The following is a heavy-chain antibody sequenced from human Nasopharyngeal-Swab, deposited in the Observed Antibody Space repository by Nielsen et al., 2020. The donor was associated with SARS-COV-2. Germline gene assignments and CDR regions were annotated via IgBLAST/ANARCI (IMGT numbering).Heavy chain of an antibody. V-gene: IGHV3-7*03. CDR2: IKQDGSEK. CDR1: GFTFSSYW. CDR3: ARAPKRGSSGYQVVY. J-gene: IGHJ4*02. Sequence: GESLKISCAASGFTFSSYWMSWVRQAPGKGLEWVANIKQDGSEKYYVDSVKGRFTISRDSAKNSLYLQMNSLRAEDTAVYYCARAPKRGSSGYQVVYWGQGTLVTVSS. D-gene: IGHD3-22*01.